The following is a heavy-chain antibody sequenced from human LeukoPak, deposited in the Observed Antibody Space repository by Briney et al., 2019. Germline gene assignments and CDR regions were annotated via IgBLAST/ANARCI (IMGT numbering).Heavy chain of an antibody. CDR1: GYTFTGYY. Sequence: ASVNVSCKASGYTFTGYYMHWVRQAPGQGLEWMGWINPNSGGTNYAQKFQGRVTMIRDTSISTAYMELSRLRSDDTAVYYCARERAYGDYDYWGQGTMVTVSS. J-gene: IGHJ4*02. CDR3: ARERAYGDYDY. V-gene: IGHV1-2*02. CDR2: INPNSGGT. D-gene: IGHD4-17*01.